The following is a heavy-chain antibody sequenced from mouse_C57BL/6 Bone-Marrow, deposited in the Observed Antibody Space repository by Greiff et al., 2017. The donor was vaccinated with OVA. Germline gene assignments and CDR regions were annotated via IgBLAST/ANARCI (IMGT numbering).Heavy chain of an antibody. J-gene: IGHJ4*01. CDR3: ARHDYDGGYAMDY. D-gene: IGHD2-4*01. CDR1: GFSLTSYG. V-gene: IGHV2-6-1*01. Sequence: VHLVESGPGLVAPSQSLSITCTVSGFSLTSYGVHWVRQPPGKGLEWLVVIWSDGSTTYNSALKSRLSISKDNSKSQVFLKMNSLQTDDTAMYYCARHDYDGGYAMDYWGQGTSVTVSS. CDR2: IWSDGST.